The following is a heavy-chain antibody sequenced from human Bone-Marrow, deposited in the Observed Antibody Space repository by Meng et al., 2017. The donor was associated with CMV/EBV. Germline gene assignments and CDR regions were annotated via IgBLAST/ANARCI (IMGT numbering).Heavy chain of an antibody. D-gene: IGHD2-2*01. J-gene: IGHJ6*02. CDR2: ISGSGGST. V-gene: IGHV3-23*01. Sequence: LSLTCAASGFTFSSYAMSWVRQAPGKGLEWVSAISGSGGSTYYADSVKGRFTISRDNSKNTLYLQMNSLRAEDTAVYYCAKVVSIVVVPAREDVWGQGTTVTVSS. CDR1: GFTFSSYA. CDR3: AKVVSIVVVPAREDV.